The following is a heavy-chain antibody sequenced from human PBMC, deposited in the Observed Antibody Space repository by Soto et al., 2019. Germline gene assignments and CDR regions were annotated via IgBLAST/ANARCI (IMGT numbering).Heavy chain of an antibody. V-gene: IGHV6-1*01. CDR2: TYYRSKWYN. CDR3: AREVGYSSGWFHWDYYYYGMDV. D-gene: IGHD6-19*01. CDR1: GDSVSSNSAA. J-gene: IGHJ6*02. Sequence: QTLSLTCAISGDSVSSNSAAWNWIRQSPSRGLEWLGRTYYRSKWYNDYAVSVKSRITINPDTSKNQFSLQLNSVTPEDAAVYYCAREVGYSSGWFHWDYYYYGMDVWGQGTTVTVSS.